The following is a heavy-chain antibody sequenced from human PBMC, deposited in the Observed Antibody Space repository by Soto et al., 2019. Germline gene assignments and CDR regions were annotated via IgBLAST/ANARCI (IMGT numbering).Heavy chain of an antibody. V-gene: IGHV3-53*04. CDR1: GFTVSSDY. J-gene: IGHJ4*02. CDR3: ASQVNGFGVVTTPPDY. CDR2: IYSGGST. Sequence: GGSLRLSCAASGFTVSSDYMSWVRQAPGKGLEWVSVIYSGGSTYYADSVKGRFTISRHNSKNTLYLQMNSLRAEDTAVYYCASQVNGFGVVTTPPDYWGQGTLVTVSS. D-gene: IGHD3-3*01.